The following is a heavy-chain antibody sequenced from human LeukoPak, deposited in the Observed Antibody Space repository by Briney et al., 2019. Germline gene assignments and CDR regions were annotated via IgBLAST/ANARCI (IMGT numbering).Heavy chain of an antibody. CDR2: VSVDGDTK. CDR3: AKDIIGYAPL. V-gene: IGHV3-43*01. Sequence: GGSLRLSCAASGFTFDDFPMHWVRQQPGKGLEWVSLVSVDGDTKYYADSVRGRFTISRDNSKNSLYLQMNSLRIEDTALYYCAKDIIGYAPLWGQGTLVTVSS. J-gene: IGHJ4*02. CDR1: GFTFDDFP. D-gene: IGHD2-8*01.